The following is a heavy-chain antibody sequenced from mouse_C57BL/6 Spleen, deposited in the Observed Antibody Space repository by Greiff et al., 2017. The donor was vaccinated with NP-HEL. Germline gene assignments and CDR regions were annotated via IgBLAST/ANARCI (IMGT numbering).Heavy chain of an antibody. CDR3: ARGEDDGYYGAWFAY. CDR2: IFPRSGNT. J-gene: IGHJ3*01. Sequence: QVQLQQSGAELARPGASVKLSCKASGYTFTSYGISWVKQRTGQGLEWIGEIFPRSGNTYYNEKFKGKATLTADKSSSTAYMELRSLTSEDSAVYFCARGEDDGYYGAWFAYWGQGTLVTVSA. D-gene: IGHD2-3*01. V-gene: IGHV1-81*01. CDR1: GYTFTSYG.